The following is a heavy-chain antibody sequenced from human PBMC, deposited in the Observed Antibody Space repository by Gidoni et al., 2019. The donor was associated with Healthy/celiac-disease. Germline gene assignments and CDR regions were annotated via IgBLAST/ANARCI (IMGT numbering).Heavy chain of an antibody. V-gene: IGHV3-15*01. J-gene: IGHJ3*02. CDR3: TTERRITMVRGVITDAFDI. CDR2: IKSKTDGGTT. CDR1: GFTFSNAW. Sequence: EVQLVESGGGLVKPGGSLRLSCAASGFTFSNAWMSWVRQAPGKGLEWVGRIKSKTDGGTTDYAAPVKGRFTISRDDSKNTLYLQMNSLKTEDTAVYYCTTERRITMVRGVITDAFDIWGQGTMVTVSS. D-gene: IGHD3-10*01.